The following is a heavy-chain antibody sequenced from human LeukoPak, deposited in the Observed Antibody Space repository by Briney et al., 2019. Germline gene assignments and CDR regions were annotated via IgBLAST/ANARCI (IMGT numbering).Heavy chain of an antibody. Sequence: ASVKVSCKASGYTFTGYYMRWVRQAPGQGLEWMGWINPNSGGTNYAQKFQGRVTMTRDTSISTAYMELSRLRSDDTAVYYCARDRVRHCSSTSCYYYYYMDVWGKGTTVTVSS. CDR3: ARDRVRHCSSTSCYYYYYMDV. CDR1: GYTFTGYY. D-gene: IGHD2-2*01. CDR2: INPNSGGT. J-gene: IGHJ6*03. V-gene: IGHV1-2*02.